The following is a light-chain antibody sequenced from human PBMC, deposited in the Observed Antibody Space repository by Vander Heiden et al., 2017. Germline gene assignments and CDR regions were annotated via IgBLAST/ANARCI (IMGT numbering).Light chain of an antibody. V-gene: IGLV1-51*02. J-gene: IGLJ3*02. Sequence: QSMLTQPPSVSAAPGQKVTISCSGSSHNICRHYVTWYQHLPGTAPSLLIYENNKRPAGIPDRCSDSKSGTSATLGITGLQTGDDADYYCGTWDDSLSVWVFGGGTKVTVL. CDR1: SHNICRHY. CDR2: ENN. CDR3: GTWDDSLSVWV.